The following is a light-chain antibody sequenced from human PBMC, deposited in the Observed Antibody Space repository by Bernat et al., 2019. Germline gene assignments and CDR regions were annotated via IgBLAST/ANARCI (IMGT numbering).Light chain of an antibody. J-gene: IGLJ3*02. CDR2: DTR. CDR3: QVWDPHSDHVV. Sequence: SYVLIQPPSVSVAPGKTATFTCGGDNLETKPVHWYQQKPGQAPVVVVYDTRDRPSGIPDRFSGSHSGNKATLTISRVEAGDEADYFCQVWDPHSDHVVFGGGTKLTVL. V-gene: IGLV3-21*03. CDR1: NLETKP.